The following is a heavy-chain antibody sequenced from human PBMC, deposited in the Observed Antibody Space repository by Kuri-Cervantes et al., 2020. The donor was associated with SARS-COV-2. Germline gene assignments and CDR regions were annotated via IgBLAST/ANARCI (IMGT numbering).Heavy chain of an antibody. CDR2: TYYRSKWYN. CDR3: ARTWIQLWLLDY. CDR1: GDSVSSNSAA. V-gene: IGHV6-1*01. J-gene: IGHJ4*02. Sequence: LRLSCAISGDSVSSNSAAWNWIRQSPSRGLEWLGRTYYRSKWYNDYAVSVKSRITINPDTSKNQFSLQLNSVTPEDTAVYYCARTWIQLWLLDYWGQGTLVTVSS. D-gene: IGHD5-18*01.